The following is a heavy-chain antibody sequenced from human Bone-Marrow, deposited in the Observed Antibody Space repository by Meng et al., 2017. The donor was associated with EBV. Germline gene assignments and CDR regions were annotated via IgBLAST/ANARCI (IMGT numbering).Heavy chain of an antibody. Sequence: QVQLVQSGAEVKKPGSSVKVSCKASGGTFSSYAISWVRQAPGQGLEWMGGIIPIFGTANYAQKFQGRVTITADESTSTAYMELNSLRAEDTAVYYCARDGDLLDITGTTSGDYWGQGTLVTVSS. V-gene: IGHV1-69*01. CDR3: ARDGDLLDITGTTSGDY. J-gene: IGHJ4*02. D-gene: IGHD1-7*01. CDR2: IIPIFGTA. CDR1: GGTFSSYA.